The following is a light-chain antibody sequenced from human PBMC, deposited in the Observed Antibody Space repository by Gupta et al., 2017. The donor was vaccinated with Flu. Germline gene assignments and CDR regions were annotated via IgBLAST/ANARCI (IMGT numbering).Light chain of an antibody. CDR2: QNT. CDR1: KLGDKY. J-gene: IGLJ3*02. Sequence: SYDLTQPPSVSVSPGQTASITCSGDKLGDKYGSWYQQKPGQSPILVSYQNTRRPSGIPGRFSGSNSGNTATLTISGTQAMDEADYYCQAWDSGTAVFGGGTKLTGL. V-gene: IGLV3-1*01. CDR3: QAWDSGTAV.